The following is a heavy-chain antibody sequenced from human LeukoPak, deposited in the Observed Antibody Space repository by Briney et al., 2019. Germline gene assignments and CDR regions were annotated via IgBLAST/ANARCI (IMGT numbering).Heavy chain of an antibody. J-gene: IGHJ4*02. CDR3: AGERELLWVVTFVSNY. Sequence: GGSLRLSCAASGFTFSSYSMNWVRQAPGKGLEWVSSISSSISYIYYADSVKGRFTISRDNAKNSLYMQMNSLRSEDTAVYYCAGERELLWVVTFVSNYWGQRTLVTVSS. CDR2: ISSSISYI. D-gene: IGHD3-22*01. CDR1: GFTFSSYS. V-gene: IGHV3-21*04.